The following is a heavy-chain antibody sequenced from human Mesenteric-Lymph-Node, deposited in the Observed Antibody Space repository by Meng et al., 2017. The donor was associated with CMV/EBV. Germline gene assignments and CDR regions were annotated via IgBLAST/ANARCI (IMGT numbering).Heavy chain of an antibody. CDR1: GGSFRGYS. J-gene: IGHJ4*02. CDR2: INHSGST. D-gene: IGHD3-3*01. V-gene: IGHV4-34*01. CDR3: ARGTIFGVVTE. Sequence: SETLSLTCGVYGGSFRGYSWTWIRQPPGKGLEWIGEINHSGSTNYNPSLKSRVTISVDTSKTQVSLKVTSVTAADTAVYYCARGTIFGVVTEWGQGTLVTVSS.